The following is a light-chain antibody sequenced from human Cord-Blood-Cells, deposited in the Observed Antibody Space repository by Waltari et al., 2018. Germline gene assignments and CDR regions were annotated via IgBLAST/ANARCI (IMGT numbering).Light chain of an antibody. CDR1: RSDVGRYNL. J-gene: IGLJ3*02. CDR3: CSYAGSSFWV. V-gene: IGLV2-23*01. Sequence: QSALTQPASVSGSPGQSITISCTGTRSDVGRYNLVSWYQQHPGKAPKLMIYEGSKRPSGVSNRFSGSKSGNTASLTISGLQAEDEADYYCCSYAGSSFWVFGGGTKLTVL. CDR2: EGS.